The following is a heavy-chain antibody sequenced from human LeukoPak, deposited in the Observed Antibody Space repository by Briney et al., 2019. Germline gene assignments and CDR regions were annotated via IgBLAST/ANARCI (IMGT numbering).Heavy chain of an antibody. CDR2: IYTSGST. J-gene: IGHJ6*03. Sequence: PSQTLSLTCTVSGGSISSGSYYWSWIRQPAGKGLEWIGRIYTSGSTNYNPSLKSRVTISVDTSKNQFSLKLSSVTAADTAVYYCARESSAGAATFYYYYYMDVWGKGTTVTASS. CDR3: ARESSAGAATFYYYYYMDV. CDR1: GGSISSGSYY. D-gene: IGHD6-13*01. V-gene: IGHV4-61*02.